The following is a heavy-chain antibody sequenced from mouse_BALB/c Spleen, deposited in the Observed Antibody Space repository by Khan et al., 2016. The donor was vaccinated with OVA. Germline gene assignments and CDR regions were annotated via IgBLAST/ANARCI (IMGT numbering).Heavy chain of an antibody. CDR3: AREGSSWDFSFPY. Sequence: VRLQQSGPELVEPGASVKMSCKASGYTFSNYVIHWMKQKPGQGLEWIAYINPYNAGTRYNEKFKGKATLTSDISSTTAYMELNSLTSEDSAVYYCAREGSSWDFSFPYWGQGTLVTVSA. CDR2: INPYNAGT. CDR1: GYTFSNYV. D-gene: IGHD4-1*01. V-gene: IGHV1S136*01. J-gene: IGHJ3*01.